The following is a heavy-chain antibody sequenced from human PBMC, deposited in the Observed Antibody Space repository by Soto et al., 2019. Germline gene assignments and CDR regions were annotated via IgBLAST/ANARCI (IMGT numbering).Heavy chain of an antibody. CDR3: VRRRDTSGWLSH. J-gene: IGHJ4*02. CDR1: GGSISTYY. Sequence: QVQLQESGPGLVKPSETLSLTCTVSGGSISTYYWSWIRQPPGKGLEWIGYIYSSGSTNYNPSLESRVTISVDTSKNQFSLKLSSVTAADTAVYYCVRRRDTSGWLSHWGQGTLVTVSS. V-gene: IGHV4-59*08. D-gene: IGHD6-19*01. CDR2: IYSSGST.